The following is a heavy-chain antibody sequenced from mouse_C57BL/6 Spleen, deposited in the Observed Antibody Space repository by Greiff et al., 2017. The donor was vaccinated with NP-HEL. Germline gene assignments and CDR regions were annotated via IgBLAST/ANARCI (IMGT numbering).Heavy chain of an antibody. D-gene: IGHD2-1*01. CDR3: ASHYGNYPYYFDY. V-gene: IGHV1-42*01. J-gene: IGHJ2*01. Sequence: VQLQQSGPELVKPGASVKISCKASGYSFTGYYMYWVKQSPEKSLEWIGEINPSTGGTTYNQKFKAKATLTVDKSSSTAYMQLKSLTSEDSAVYYCASHYGNYPYYFDYWGQGTTLTVSS. CDR2: INPSTGGT. CDR1: GYSFTGYY.